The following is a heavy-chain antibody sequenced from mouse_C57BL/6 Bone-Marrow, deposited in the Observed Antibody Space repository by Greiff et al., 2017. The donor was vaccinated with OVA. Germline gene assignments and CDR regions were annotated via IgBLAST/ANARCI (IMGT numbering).Heavy chain of an antibody. V-gene: IGHV5-6*01. CDR1: GFTFSSYG. CDR2: ISSGGSYT. J-gene: IGHJ3*01. Sequence: EVKLVESGGDLVKPGGSLKLSCAASGFTFSSYGMSWVRQTPDKRLEWVATISSGGSYTYYPDSVKGRFTISRDNAKNTLYLQMSSLKSEDTAMYYCARPHSPYDYDPAWFADWGQGTLVTVSA. D-gene: IGHD2-4*01. CDR3: ARPHSPYDYDPAWFAD.